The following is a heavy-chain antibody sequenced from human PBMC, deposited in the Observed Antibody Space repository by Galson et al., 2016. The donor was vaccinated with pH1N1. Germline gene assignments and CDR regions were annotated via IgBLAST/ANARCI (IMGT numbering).Heavy chain of an antibody. J-gene: IGHJ4*02. V-gene: IGHV3-49*01. Sequence: SLRLSCAASGLPFDDYYFMWIRQAPDRGLEWVSFIRGKRFGQTTEHAASVKGRFSISRDGSKNSLYLQMDSVRTEDTALYYCVRDNYGPDYWGQGTLVIVSS. D-gene: IGHD3-16*01. CDR3: VRDNYGPDY. CDR2: IRGKRFGQTT. CDR1: GLPFDDYY.